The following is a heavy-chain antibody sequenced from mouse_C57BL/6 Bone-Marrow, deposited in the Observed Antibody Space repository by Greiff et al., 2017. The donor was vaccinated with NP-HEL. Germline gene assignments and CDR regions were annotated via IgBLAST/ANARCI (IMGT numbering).Heavy chain of an antibody. J-gene: IGHJ1*03. D-gene: IGHD2-14*01. CDR3: DRHRKSFDV. Sequence: EVQLMESGGGLVKPGASLKLSCAASGFTFSSYAMPWVRQTPEKRLEWVATISHGGSYTYYPDNVKGRFTISRDNAKNNPYLQMRRLTSEDTAIYYCDRHRKSFDVWGKGTTLTVSS. V-gene: IGHV5-4*01. CDR1: GFTFSSYA. CDR2: ISHGGSYT.